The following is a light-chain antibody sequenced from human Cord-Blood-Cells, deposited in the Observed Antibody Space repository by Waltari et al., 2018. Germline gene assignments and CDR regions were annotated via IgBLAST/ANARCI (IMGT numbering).Light chain of an antibody. V-gene: IGKV1-8*01. CDR1: QGISSY. J-gene: IGKJ4*01. Sequence: IRMTQSPSSLSASTGDRVTITCRASQGISSYLAWYQQKPGKAPKLLIYAASTLQSGVPSRFSGSGSGTDFTLTISCLQSEDFATYYCQQYYSYLTFGGGTKVEIK. CDR2: AAS. CDR3: QQYYSYLT.